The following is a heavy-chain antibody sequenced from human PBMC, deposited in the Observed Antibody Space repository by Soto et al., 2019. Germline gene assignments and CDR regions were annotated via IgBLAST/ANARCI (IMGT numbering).Heavy chain of an antibody. Sequence: QVQLVESGGGVVQPGRSLRLSCAASGFTFSSYAMHWVRQAPGKGLEWVAVISYDGSNKYYADSVKGRFTISRDNSKNTLYLQMNILRAEDTAVYYCARVPLVNGAFDIWGQGTMVTVSS. V-gene: IGHV3-30-3*01. D-gene: IGHD2-2*01. CDR1: GFTFSSYA. J-gene: IGHJ3*02. CDR3: ARVPLVNGAFDI. CDR2: ISYDGSNK.